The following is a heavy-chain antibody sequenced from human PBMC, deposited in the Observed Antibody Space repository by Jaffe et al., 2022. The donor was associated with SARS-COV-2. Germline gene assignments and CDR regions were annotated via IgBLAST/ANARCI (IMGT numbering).Heavy chain of an antibody. V-gene: IGHV3-33*01. J-gene: IGHJ3*02. CDR2: IWYDGSNK. CDR3: ARGGAYDFWSGNAFDI. Sequence: QVQLVESGGGVVQPGRSLRLSCAASGFTFSSYGMHWVRQAPGKGLEWVAVIWYDGSNKYYADSVKGRFTISRDNSKNTLYLQMNSLRAEDTAVYYCARGGAYDFWSGNAFDIWGQGTMVTVSS. CDR1: GFTFSSYG. D-gene: IGHD3-3*01.